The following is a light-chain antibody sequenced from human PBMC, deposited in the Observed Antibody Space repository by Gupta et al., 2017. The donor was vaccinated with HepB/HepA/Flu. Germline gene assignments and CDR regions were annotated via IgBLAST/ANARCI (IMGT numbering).Light chain of an antibody. CDR1: QSVSSW. V-gene: IGKV1-5*03. J-gene: IGKJ1*01. Sequence: DIQMTQSPSTLSASVGDRVTITCRASQSVSSWLAWYHQRPGKAPNLLISKASSLESGVPERFSGSGSGTEFTLTISSLEPDDFATYYCQQDNNCPWTFGQGTKVEIK. CDR3: QQDNNCPWT. CDR2: KAS.